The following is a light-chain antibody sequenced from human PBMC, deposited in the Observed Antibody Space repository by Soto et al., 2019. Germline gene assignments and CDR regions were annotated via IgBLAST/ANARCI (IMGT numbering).Light chain of an antibody. J-gene: IGKJ4*01. CDR3: KQRSNWPPLT. Sequence: EIVLTQSPGTLSLSPGERATLSCRASQSVSSYLAWYQQKPGQAPRLLIYDASNRATGIPARLSGSASGTDFTLTISSLEPEDFAVYYCKQRSNWPPLTFGGGTKVEIK. CDR1: QSVSSY. CDR2: DAS. V-gene: IGKV3-11*01.